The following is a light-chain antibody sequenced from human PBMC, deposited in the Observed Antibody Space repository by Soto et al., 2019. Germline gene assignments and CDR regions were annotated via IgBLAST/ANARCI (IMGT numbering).Light chain of an antibody. CDR1: QSISSY. CDR3: QQTDSFPRT. V-gene: IGKV1-39*01. CDR2: AAS. J-gene: IGKJ1*01. Sequence: DIQMTQSPSSLSASVGDRVTITCRASQSISSYLNWYQHKPGKAPKLLIYAASSLQPGVPSRFSGSRSGTDFALTISSLQRDDFATYYCQQTDSFPRTFGQGTKVEMK.